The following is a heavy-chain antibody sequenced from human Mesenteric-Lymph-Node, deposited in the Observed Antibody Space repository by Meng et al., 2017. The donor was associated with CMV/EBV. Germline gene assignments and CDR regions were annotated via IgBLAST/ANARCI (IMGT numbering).Heavy chain of an antibody. D-gene: IGHD1-26*01. CDR2: ISRGGDAT. CDR3: AKNFRAVGATDYYYYGMDV. CDR1: GFTFDDYA. J-gene: IGHJ6*02. V-gene: IGHV3-43D*03. Sequence: GESLKISCAAPGFTFDDYAMHWVRQAPGKGLEWVSLISRGGDATYYADSVKGRFTISRDNGKNSLYLQMNSLRAEDTALYYCAKNFRAVGATDYYYYGMDVWGQGTTVTVSS.